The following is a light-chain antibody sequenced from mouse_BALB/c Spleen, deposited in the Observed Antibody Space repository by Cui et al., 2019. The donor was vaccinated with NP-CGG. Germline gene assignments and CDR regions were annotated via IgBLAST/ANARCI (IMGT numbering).Light chain of an antibody. J-gene: IGLJ1*01. Sequence: QAVVTPESPHTTSPGETVTLTCRSSTGAVTTSNYANWVQEKPDHLFTGLIGGTNNRAPGVPARFSGSLIGDKAALTITGAQTEDEAIYFCALWYSNHWVFGGGTKLTVL. CDR3: ALWYSNHWV. CDR1: TGAVTTSNY. CDR2: GTN. V-gene: IGLV1*01.